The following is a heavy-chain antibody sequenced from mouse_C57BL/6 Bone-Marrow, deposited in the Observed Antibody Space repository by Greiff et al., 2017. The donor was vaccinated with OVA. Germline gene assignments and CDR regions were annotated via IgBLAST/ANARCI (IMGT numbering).Heavy chain of an antibody. J-gene: IGHJ4*01. Sequence: QVQLKESGAELVKPGASVKISCKASGYAFSSYWMNWVKQRPGKGLEWIGQIYPGDGDTNYNGKFKGKATLTADKSSSTAYMQLSSLTSEDSAVYFCARPLIYYYGSSYYYAMDYWGQGTSVTVSS. CDR1: GYAFSSYW. D-gene: IGHD1-1*01. CDR2: IYPGDGDT. V-gene: IGHV1-80*01. CDR3: ARPLIYYYGSSYYYAMDY.